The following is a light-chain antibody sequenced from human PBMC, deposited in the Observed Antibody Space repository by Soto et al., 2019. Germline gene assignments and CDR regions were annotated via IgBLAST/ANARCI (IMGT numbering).Light chain of an antibody. Sequence: QSVLTQPPSVSGSPGQSVTISCTGTSSDVGSYNGVSWYQQPPGTAPKLIIYEVSNRPSGVPDRFSGSKSGNTAPLTISGLQAEDEADYYCCSYTLSSTYVFGTGTKVTVL. CDR3: CSYTLSSTYV. V-gene: IGLV2-18*02. CDR1: SSDVGSYNG. CDR2: EVS. J-gene: IGLJ1*01.